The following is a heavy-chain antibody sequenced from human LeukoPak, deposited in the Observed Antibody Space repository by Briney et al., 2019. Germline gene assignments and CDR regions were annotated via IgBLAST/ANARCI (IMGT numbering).Heavy chain of an antibody. Sequence: SVKVSCKASGGTFSSYAISWVRQAPGQGLEWMGGIIPIFGTANYAQKFQGRVTITTDESTSTAYMELSSLRSEGTAVYYCARDFAGTTLGDAFDIWGQGTMVTVSS. J-gene: IGHJ3*02. CDR1: GGTFSSYA. V-gene: IGHV1-69*05. D-gene: IGHD1-14*01. CDR2: IIPIFGTA. CDR3: ARDFAGTTLGDAFDI.